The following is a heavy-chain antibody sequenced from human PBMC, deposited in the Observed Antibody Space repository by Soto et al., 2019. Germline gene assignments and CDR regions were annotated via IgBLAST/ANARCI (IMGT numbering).Heavy chain of an antibody. Sequence: GESLKISCKGSGYSFTSYWISWVRQMPGKGLEWMGRIDPSDSYTNYSPSFQGHVTISADKSISTAYLQWSSLKASDTAMYYCARHGGGELNRFAPWGQGTLVTVSS. CDR1: GYSFTSYW. CDR3: ARHGGGELNRFAP. CDR2: IDPSDSYT. V-gene: IGHV5-10-1*01. D-gene: IGHD2-21*01. J-gene: IGHJ5*02.